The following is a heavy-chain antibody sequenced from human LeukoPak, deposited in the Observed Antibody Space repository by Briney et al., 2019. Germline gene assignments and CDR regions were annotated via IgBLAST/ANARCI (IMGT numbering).Heavy chain of an antibody. J-gene: IGHJ4*02. Sequence: SETLSLTCTVSGGSISSYYWSWIRQSPGKGLEWIGYIYYSGSTNYNPSLKSRVTVSVDTSKNQFSLKLSSVTAADTAVYYCARGPRSSDWYSIDYWGRGTLVTVSS. D-gene: IGHD6-19*01. CDR1: GGSISSYY. CDR3: ARGPRSSDWYSIDY. CDR2: IYYSGST. V-gene: IGHV4-59*12.